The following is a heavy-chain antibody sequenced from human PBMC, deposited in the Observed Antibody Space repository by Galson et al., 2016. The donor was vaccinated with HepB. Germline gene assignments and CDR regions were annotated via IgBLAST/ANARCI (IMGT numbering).Heavy chain of an antibody. J-gene: IGHJ4*02. CDR2: IYPGDSDA. D-gene: IGHD6-19*01. V-gene: IGHV5-51*01. CDR3: ARHLHDDQYLSPPFYTNGWYLDF. Sequence: QSGAEVKKPGESLKISCKGSGYTFTRYWIGWVRQTPGKGLEWMGTIYPGDSDAEYSPSFQGQVTLSADKSTNTAYLQWSSLKASDTAIYYCARHLHDDQYLSPPFYTNGWYLDFWGQGTLVSVSS. CDR1: GYTFTRYW.